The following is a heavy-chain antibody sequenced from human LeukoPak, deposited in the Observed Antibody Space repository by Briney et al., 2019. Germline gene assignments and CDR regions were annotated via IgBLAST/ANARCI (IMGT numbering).Heavy chain of an antibody. CDR3: ARGPHQYCSGGSCYQFDY. J-gene: IGHJ4*02. Sequence: SETLSLTCAVYGGSFSGYYWIWIRQPPGKGLEWIGEINHSGSTNYNPSLKSRVTISVDTSKNQFSLKLSSVTAADTAVYYCARGPHQYCSGGSCYQFDYWGQGTLVTVSS. CDR1: GGSFSGYY. V-gene: IGHV4-34*01. D-gene: IGHD2-15*01. CDR2: INHSGST.